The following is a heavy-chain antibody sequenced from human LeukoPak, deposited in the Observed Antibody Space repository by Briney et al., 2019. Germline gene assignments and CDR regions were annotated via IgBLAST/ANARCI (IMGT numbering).Heavy chain of an antibody. Sequence: PSETLSLTCTVSGGSISSYYWSWIRQPPGKGLEWIGYIYYSGSTNYNPSLKSRVTISVDTSKNQFSLKLSSVTAAATAVYYCARGQGGVWFGELSPFYPWGQGTLVTVSS. J-gene: IGHJ5*02. D-gene: IGHD3-10*01. V-gene: IGHV4-59*01. CDR3: ARGQGGVWFGELSPFYP. CDR2: IYYSGST. CDR1: GGSISSYY.